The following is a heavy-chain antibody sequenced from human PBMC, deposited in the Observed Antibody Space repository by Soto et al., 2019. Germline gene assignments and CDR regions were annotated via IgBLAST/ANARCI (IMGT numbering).Heavy chain of an antibody. CDR2: MNPNTGNT. CDR3: ARRQKRSGPYCLDN. CDR1: GYTFATHD. J-gene: IGHJ4*02. V-gene: IGHV1-8*01. Sequence: ASVKVSCKASGYTFATHDFAWVRQATGQGLEWMGWMNPNTGNTDYAQPFRGRITMTRNTSITTAYMELSSLTSEDTAVYFCARRQKRSGPYCLDNWGQGTLVTVSS. D-gene: IGHD1-26*01.